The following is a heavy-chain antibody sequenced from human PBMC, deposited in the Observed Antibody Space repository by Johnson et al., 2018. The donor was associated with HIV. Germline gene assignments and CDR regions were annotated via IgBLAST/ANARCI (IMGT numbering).Heavy chain of an antibody. D-gene: IGHD1-26*01. CDR3: ANGRLAAHDAFDI. CDR1: GFTFSSYG. CDR2: IWYDGSNK. Sequence: QVHLVESGGGVVQPGRSLRLSCAASGFTFSSYGMHWVRQAPGKGLEWVAVIWYDGSNKYYADSVKGRFTISRDNSKNTLYLQMNSLRAEDTAVYYCANGRLAAHDAFDIWGQGTMVTVSS. J-gene: IGHJ3*02. V-gene: IGHV3-33*06.